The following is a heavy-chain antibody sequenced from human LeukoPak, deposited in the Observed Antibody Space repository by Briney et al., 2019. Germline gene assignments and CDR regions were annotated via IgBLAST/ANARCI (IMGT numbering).Heavy chain of an antibody. CDR1: GFTFSSYA. D-gene: IGHD6-13*01. Sequence: SGGSLRLSCAASGFTFSSYAMSWVRQAPGKGLEWVSAISGSGDSTYYGDSVKGRFTISRDNSKNTLNLQMNSLRAEDTAVYYCAKTRPLDSSSWSHGDYWGQGTLVTVSS. J-gene: IGHJ4*02. V-gene: IGHV3-23*01. CDR3: AKTRPLDSSSWSHGDY. CDR2: ISGSGDST.